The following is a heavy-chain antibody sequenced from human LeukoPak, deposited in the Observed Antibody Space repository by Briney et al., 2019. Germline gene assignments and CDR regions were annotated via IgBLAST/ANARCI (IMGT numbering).Heavy chain of an antibody. CDR1: GGSFSGYY. Sequence: SDTLSLTCAVYGGSFSGYYWSWIRRPPGKGLEWIGEINDSGSSKYNPSLKGRVTISLDTSKNQFSLRLSSVTAADTAVYYCARSEYSYGADAFDIWGQGTMVTVSS. D-gene: IGHD5-18*01. CDR2: INDSGSS. J-gene: IGHJ3*02. V-gene: IGHV4-34*01. CDR3: ARSEYSYGADAFDI.